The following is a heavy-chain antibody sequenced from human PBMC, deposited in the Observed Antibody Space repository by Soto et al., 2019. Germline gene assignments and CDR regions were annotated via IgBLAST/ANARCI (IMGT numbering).Heavy chain of an antibody. CDR2: ISPGGDII. Sequence: GGSLRLSCAASGFTFSDYYMTWIRQAPGKGLDLLSYISPGGDIISYADSVKGRFTVSRDNGKKSLHLQMNGLRDEDTAMYYCTRDPRILDYWGQGTLVTVSS. V-gene: IGHV3-11*01. CDR3: TRDPRILDY. CDR1: GFTFSDYY. J-gene: IGHJ4*02.